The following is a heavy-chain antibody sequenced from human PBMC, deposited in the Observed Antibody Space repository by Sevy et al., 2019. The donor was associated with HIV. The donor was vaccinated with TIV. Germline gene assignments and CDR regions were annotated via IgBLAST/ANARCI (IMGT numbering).Heavy chain of an antibody. J-gene: IGHJ4*02. Sequence: GGSLRLSCAASGFTFTNYGMHWVRKAPGKGLEGVPGISNSGANKYYADSVRGRFTLSRDNSKNTVYLQLNSLRAEDTAIYYCAKEWTLLSDWYGEFDYWGQGTLVTVSS. CDR1: GFTFTNYG. V-gene: IGHV3-23*01. CDR2: ISNSGANK. CDR3: AKEWTLLSDWYGEFDY. D-gene: IGHD6-19*01.